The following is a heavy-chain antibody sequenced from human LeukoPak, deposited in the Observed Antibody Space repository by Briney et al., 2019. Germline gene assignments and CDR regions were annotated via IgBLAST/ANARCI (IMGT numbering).Heavy chain of an antibody. J-gene: IGHJ4*02. CDR2: IYYSGST. D-gene: IGHD6-19*01. V-gene: IGHV4-59*08. CDR3: ARQQWLAPFDY. CDR1: GGSINSYY. Sequence: SETLSLTCTVSGGSINSYYWSWIRQPPGKGLEWIGYIYYSGSTNYNPSLKSRVTISVDTSKNQFSLKLSSVTAADTAVYYCARQQWLAPFDYWGQGTLVTVSS.